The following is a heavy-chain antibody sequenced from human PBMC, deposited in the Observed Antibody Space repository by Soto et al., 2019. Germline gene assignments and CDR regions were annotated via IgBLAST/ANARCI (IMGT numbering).Heavy chain of an antibody. CDR1: GLTFRSDS. CDR3: ARGVASSD. V-gene: IGHV1-69*01. D-gene: IGHD5-12*01. Sequence: QVQLVQSEAEVKMPGSSVKVSCKSSGLTFRSDSISWVRQAPGQGLEWMGGIIPISRTPTYAQKFQGRVTISADESTRTAYMEVTSLTFEDTAVYYCARGVASSDWGQGTLVTVSS. CDR2: IIPISRTP. J-gene: IGHJ4*02.